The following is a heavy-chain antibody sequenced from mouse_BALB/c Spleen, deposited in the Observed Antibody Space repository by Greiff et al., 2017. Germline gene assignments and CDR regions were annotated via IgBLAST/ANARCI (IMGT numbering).Heavy chain of an antibody. D-gene: IGHD2-2*01. CDR3: ARSEGYDLFAY. Sequence: DVQLVESGGGLVQPGGSRKLSCAASGFTFSSFGMHWVRQAPEKGLEWVAYISSGSSTIYYAATVKGRFTISRDNTKNTLFLQMTSLSTEDTAMYDCARSEGYDLFAYWGQGTLVTVSA. J-gene: IGHJ3*01. CDR1: GFTFSSFG. V-gene: IGHV5-17*02. CDR2: ISSGSSTI.